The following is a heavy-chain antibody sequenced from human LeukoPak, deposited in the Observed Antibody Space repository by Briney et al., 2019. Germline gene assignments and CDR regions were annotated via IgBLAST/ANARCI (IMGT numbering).Heavy chain of an antibody. CDR3: AREALNDYGDNWFDP. V-gene: IGHV4-30-4*08. D-gene: IGHD4-17*01. Sequence: PSETLSLTCTVSGGSISSGDYYWSWIRQPPGKGLEWIGYIYYSGSTYYNPSLKSRVTISVDTSKNQFSLKLSSVTAADTAVYYCAREALNDYGDNWFDPWGQGTLVTVSS. J-gene: IGHJ5*02. CDR2: IYYSGST. CDR1: GGSISSGDYY.